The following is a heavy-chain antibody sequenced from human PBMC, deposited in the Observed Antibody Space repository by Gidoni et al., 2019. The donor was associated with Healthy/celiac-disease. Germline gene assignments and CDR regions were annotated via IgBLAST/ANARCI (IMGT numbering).Heavy chain of an antibody. D-gene: IGHD2-21*02. CDR1: GGPFSSYA. Sequence: QVQLVQSGAEVKKPGSSVKVSCKASGGPFSSYAISWVRQAPGQGLEWMGGIIPIFGTANYAQKFQGRVTITADESTSTAYMELSSLRSEDTAVYYCAAPRGSCGDCYSGDLFDYWGQGTLVTVSS. CDR2: IIPIFGTA. V-gene: IGHV1-69*01. J-gene: IGHJ4*02. CDR3: AAPRGSCGDCYSGDLFDY.